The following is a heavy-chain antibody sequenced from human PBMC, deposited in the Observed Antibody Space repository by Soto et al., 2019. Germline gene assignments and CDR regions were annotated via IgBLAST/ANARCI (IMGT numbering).Heavy chain of an antibody. D-gene: IGHD2-21*01. CDR1: GYTFINYY. Sequence: QVQLVQSGAEVKKPGASVKVSCKASGYTFINYYIHWVRQAPGHGLEWMAIINPTGGSTNNAQNFQGRLTLTMDTSTTTVYMELSSLTAEDTARYYCARPLAAGDFWGQGTLVTVSS. CDR3: ARPLAAGDF. J-gene: IGHJ4*02. V-gene: IGHV1-46*01. CDR2: INPTGGST.